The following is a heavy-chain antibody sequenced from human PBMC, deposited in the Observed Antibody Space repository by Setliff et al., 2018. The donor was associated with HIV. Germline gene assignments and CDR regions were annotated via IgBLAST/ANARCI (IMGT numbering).Heavy chain of an antibody. CDR2: IYYSEST. CDR3: ARDNSVGSGWRLDAFDS. CDR1: GGSISSDSYY. Sequence: PSETLSLTCTVSGGSISSDSYYWGWIRQPPGKGLEWIGSIYYSESTYYNPSLKSRVTISVDTSKNQFSLTLSSVTAADTAVYFCARDNSVGSGWRLDAFDSWGQGTMVTVSS. D-gene: IGHD6-19*01. J-gene: IGHJ3*02. V-gene: IGHV4-39*07.